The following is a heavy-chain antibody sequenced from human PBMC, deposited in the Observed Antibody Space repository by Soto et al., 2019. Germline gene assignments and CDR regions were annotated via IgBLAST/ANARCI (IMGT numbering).Heavy chain of an antibody. J-gene: IGHJ6*02. CDR1: GYSFTSYW. CDR2: IDPSGSYT. CDR3: ARRSIASGGMDV. V-gene: IGHV5-10-1*01. Sequence: PGESLKISCKGSGYSFTSYWINWVRQMPGKGLEWMGRIDPSGSYTNYSTSFQGHVTISADKSISTAYLQCSSLKASDTAIYYCARRSIASGGMDVWGQGTTVTVSS.